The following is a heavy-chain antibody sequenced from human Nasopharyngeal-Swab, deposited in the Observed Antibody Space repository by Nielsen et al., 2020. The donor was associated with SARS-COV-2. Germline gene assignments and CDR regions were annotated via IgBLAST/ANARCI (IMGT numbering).Heavy chain of an antibody. D-gene: IGHD3-22*01. Sequence: PPGKGLEWVANIKQDGSEKYYVDSVKGRFTISRDNAKNSLYLQMNSLRAEDTAVYYCARDKTYYYDSSGYSQDYWGQGTLVTVSS. J-gene: IGHJ4*02. V-gene: IGHV3-7*01. CDR3: ARDKTYYYDSSGYSQDY. CDR2: IKQDGSEK.